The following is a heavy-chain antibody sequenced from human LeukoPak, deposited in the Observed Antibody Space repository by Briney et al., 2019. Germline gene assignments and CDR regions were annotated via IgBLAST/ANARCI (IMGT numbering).Heavy chain of an antibody. CDR3: AGQRFLHCVNYFDP. D-gene: IGHD2/OR15-2a*01. Sequence: PGGSLRLSCAASGFTFSTYALLWFRQAPGKGLEWVALISLDGNNDYYADSVKGRFTISRDNSKNTLYLQMNSLRPEDTAVYYCAGQRFLHCVNYFDPWGQGTLVTVSS. J-gene: IGHJ5*02. CDR2: ISLDGNND. V-gene: IGHV3-30-3*01. CDR1: GFTFSTYA.